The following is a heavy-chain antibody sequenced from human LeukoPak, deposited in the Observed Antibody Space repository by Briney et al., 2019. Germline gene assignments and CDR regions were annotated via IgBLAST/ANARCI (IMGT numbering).Heavy chain of an antibody. CDR1: GGSIISGSYY. CDR3: AREIDFWSDPNWFDP. Sequence: SETLSLTCTVSGGSIISGSYYWSWIRQPAGKGLEWIGRIYTSGSTNYNPSLKSRVTISVDTSKNQFSLKLSSVTAADTAVYYCAREIDFWSDPNWFDPWGQGTLLTVSS. CDR2: IYTSGST. D-gene: IGHD3-3*01. J-gene: IGHJ5*02. V-gene: IGHV4-61*02.